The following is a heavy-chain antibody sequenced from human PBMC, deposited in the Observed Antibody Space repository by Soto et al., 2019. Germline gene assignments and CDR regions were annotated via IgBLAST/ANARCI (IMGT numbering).Heavy chain of an antibody. CDR1: GFTFSSYA. Sequence: EVHLLESGGGLVQPGGSLRLSCTASGFTFSSYAMTWVRQAPGWGLEGVSGITDSGGRTYYADSVKGRFTISRDNSKNTRYLQMNCLRAEDTAVYYCAKYTRYADYVRWFDSWGQGTLVTVSS. J-gene: IGHJ5*01. CDR2: ITDSGGRT. V-gene: IGHV3-23*01. D-gene: IGHD4-17*01. CDR3: AKYTRYADYVRWFDS.